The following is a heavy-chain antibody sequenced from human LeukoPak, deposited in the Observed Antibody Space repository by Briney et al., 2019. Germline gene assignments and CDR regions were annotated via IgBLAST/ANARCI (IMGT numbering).Heavy chain of an antibody. V-gene: IGHV4-59*01. D-gene: IGHD3-10*01. J-gene: IGHJ5*02. CDR2: IYYSGST. CDR1: GGSISSYY. Sequence: PSETLSLTCTVSGGSISSYYWSWIRQPPGKGREWIGYIYYSGSTNYDPSLKSRVTISVDTSKNQYSLKLSSVAAADTAVYYCARGLGAWFGELDPANWFDPWGQGTLVPVSS. CDR3: ARGLGAWFGELDPANWFDP.